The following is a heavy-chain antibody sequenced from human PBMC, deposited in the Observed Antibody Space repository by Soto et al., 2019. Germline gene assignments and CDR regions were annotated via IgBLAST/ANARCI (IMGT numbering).Heavy chain of an antibody. D-gene: IGHD6-13*01. CDR3: AREKYSSSWYDYGMDV. V-gene: IGHV3-21*01. CDR1: GFTFSSYS. Sequence: GGSLRLSCAASGFTFSSYSMNWVRQAPGKGLEWVSSISSSSSYIYYADSVKGRFTISRDNAKNSLYLQMNSLRAEDTAVYHCAREKYSSSWYDYGMDVWGQGTTVTVSS. CDR2: ISSSSSYI. J-gene: IGHJ6*02.